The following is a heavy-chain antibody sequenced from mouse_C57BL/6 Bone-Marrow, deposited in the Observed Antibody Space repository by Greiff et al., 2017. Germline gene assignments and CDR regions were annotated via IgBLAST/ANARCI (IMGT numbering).Heavy chain of an antibody. V-gene: IGHV5-16*01. D-gene: IGHD2-1*01. J-gene: IGHJ2*01. CDR2: INYDGSST. CDR3: ARVGYYGNHYFDY. CDR1: GFTFSDYY. Sequence: EVHLVESEGGLVQPGSSMKLSCTASGFTFSDYYMAWVRQVPEKGLEWVANINYDGSSTYYLDSLKSRFIISRDNAKNILYLQMSSLKSEDTATYYCARVGYYGNHYFDYWGQGTTLTVSS.